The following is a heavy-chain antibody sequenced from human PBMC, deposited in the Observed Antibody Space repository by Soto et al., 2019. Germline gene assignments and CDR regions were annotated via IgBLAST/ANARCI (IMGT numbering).Heavy chain of an antibody. V-gene: IGHV4-31*03. CDR1: GGSMSSGGYY. J-gene: IGHJ4*02. D-gene: IGHD3-22*01. Sequence: KPSETLSLTCTVSGGSMSSGGYYWSWIRQHPGKGLAWIGYIYYSGSTYYNPSLKSRVTISVDTSKNQFSLKLSSVTAADTAVYYCARDLGADSSGSVYFDYWGQGTLVTVSS. CDR3: ARDLGADSSGSVYFDY. CDR2: IYYSGST.